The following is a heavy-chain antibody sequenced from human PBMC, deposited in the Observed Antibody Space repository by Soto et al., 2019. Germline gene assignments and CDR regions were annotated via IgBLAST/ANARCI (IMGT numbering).Heavy chain of an antibody. CDR2: IVVGSGNT. CDR1: GFTFTSSA. J-gene: IGHJ4*02. D-gene: IGHD6-19*01. Sequence: QMQLVQSGPEVKKPGTSVKVSCKASGFTFTSSAMQWVRQARGQRLEWIGWIVVGSGNTNYAQKFQERVTITRDMSTSTAYMELGSLRSEDTAVYYCAAGYSSGWYKDHYFDYWGQGTLVTVSS. CDR3: AAGYSSGWYKDHYFDY. V-gene: IGHV1-58*02.